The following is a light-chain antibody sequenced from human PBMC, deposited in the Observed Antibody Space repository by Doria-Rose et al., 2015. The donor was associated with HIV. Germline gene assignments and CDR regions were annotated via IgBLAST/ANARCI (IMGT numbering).Light chain of an antibody. CDR3: QQYYDTPS. Sequence: TQSPESLGMSLGERATLNCKSNQSLLYTSKNYLAWYQQKPGQPPKLLIYWASTRQSGVPARFSGSGSGTDVTLTISSLEAEDVAVYYCQQYYDTPSLGPGTTVDIK. CDR1: QSLLYTSKNY. J-gene: IGKJ3*01. CDR2: WAS. V-gene: IGKV4-1*01.